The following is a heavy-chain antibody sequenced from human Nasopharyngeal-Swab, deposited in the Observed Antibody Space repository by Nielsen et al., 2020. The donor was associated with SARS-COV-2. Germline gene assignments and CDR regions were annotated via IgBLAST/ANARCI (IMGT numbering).Heavy chain of an antibody. CDR3: ARAGDRFGELLFFDY. CDR2: ISAYNGNT. D-gene: IGHD3-10*01. J-gene: IGHJ4*02. Sequence: WVRQAPGQGLEWMGWISAYNGNTNYAQKLQGRVTMPTDTSTGTAYMELRSLRSDDTAVYYCARAGDRFGELLFFDYWGQGNLVTVSS. V-gene: IGHV1-18*01.